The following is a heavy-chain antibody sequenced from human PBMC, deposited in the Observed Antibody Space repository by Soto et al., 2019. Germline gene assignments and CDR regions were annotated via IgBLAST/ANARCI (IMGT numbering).Heavy chain of an antibody. CDR2: IYYSGST. D-gene: IGHD3-22*01. CDR1: GGSISSGGYY. V-gene: IGHV4-31*03. CDR3: SGYWGGGFDTMIAEGAFDI. J-gene: IGHJ3*02. Sequence: PSETLSLTCTVSGGSISSGGYYWSWIRQHPGKGLEWIGYIYYSGSTYYNPSLKSRVTISVDTSKNQFSLKLSSVTAADTAVYYCSGYWGGGFDTMIAEGAFDIWGQGTMVTVSS.